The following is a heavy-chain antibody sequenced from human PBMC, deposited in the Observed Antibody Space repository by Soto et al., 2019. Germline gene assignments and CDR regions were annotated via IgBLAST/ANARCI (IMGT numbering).Heavy chain of an antibody. CDR3: AREGGAAAGDIAGGGLPSDY. D-gene: IGHD6-13*01. CDR1: GGSISSYY. J-gene: IGHJ4*02. Sequence: SETLSLTCTVSGGSISSYYWSWIRQPPGKGLEWIGYIYYSGSTNYNPSLKSRVTISVDTSKNQFSLKLSSVTAADTAVYYCAREGGAAAGDIAGGGLPSDYWGQGTLVTVSS. CDR2: IYYSGST. V-gene: IGHV4-59*12.